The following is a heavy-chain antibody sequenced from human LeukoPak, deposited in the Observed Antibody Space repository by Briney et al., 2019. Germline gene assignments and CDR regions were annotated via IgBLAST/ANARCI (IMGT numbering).Heavy chain of an antibody. Sequence: GGSLRLSCAASGFTFSSYWMHWVRQAPGKGLVWVSRINSDGSSTSYADSVKGRFTISRDDAKNTLYLQMNSLRAEDTAVYYCARETGHDAFDIWGQGTMVTVSS. D-gene: IGHD1-1*01. J-gene: IGHJ3*02. CDR3: ARETGHDAFDI. V-gene: IGHV3-74*01. CDR1: GFTFSSYW. CDR2: INSDGSST.